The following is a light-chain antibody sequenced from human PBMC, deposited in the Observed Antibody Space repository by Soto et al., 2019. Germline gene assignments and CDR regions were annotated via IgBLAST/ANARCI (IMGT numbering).Light chain of an antibody. J-gene: IGLJ1*01. CDR1: SSDVGGYNY. Sequence: QSALTQPASVSGSPGQSITISCTGTSSDVGGYNYVSWYQQHPDKAPKLMIFEVSNRPSGISHRFSGSKSGNTASLAISGLQAEDEADYYCSSYTSSNTLVFGTGTQLTVL. CDR3: SSYTSSNTLV. V-gene: IGLV2-14*01. CDR2: EVS.